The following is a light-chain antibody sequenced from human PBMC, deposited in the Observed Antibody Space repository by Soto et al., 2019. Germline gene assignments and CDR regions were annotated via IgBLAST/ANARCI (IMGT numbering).Light chain of an antibody. CDR3: QQSYRTPYT. V-gene: IGKV4-1*01. Sequence: DIVMTQSPDSLAVSLGERATINCKSSQSVLLTSNNKNYLAWYQQKPGQPPKLLIYWASTRESGVPDRFSASGSGTEFTLTISSLQPEDFATYYCQQSYRTPYTFGQGTKLETK. CDR2: WAS. J-gene: IGKJ2*01. CDR1: QSVLLTSNNKNY.